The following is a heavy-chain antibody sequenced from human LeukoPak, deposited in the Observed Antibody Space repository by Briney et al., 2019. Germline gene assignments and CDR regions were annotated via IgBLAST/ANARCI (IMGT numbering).Heavy chain of an antibody. J-gene: IGHJ4*02. CDR1: GFTFDDYA. CDR3: AKDRRGFYYGSKIYLYSFDY. V-gene: IGHV3-9*01. D-gene: IGHD3-10*01. CDR2: ISWNSGSI. Sequence: GRSLRLSCAASGFTFDDYAMHWVRQAPGKGLEWVSGISWNSGSIGYADSVKGRFTISRDNAKNSLYLQMNSLRAEDTALYYCAKDRRGFYYGSKIYLYSFDYWGQGTLVTVSS.